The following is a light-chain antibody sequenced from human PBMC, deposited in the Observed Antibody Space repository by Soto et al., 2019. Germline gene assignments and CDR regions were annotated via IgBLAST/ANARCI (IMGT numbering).Light chain of an antibody. J-gene: IGLJ3*02. Sequence: QSVLTQSSSASASLGSSVKLTCTLSSGHSSYIIAWHQQQPGKAPRYLMKLEGSGSYNKGSGVPDRFSGSGSGADRYLTISNLQFEDEADYYCETWHSDTRVFGGGTKLTVL. CDR1: SGHSSYI. CDR3: ETWHSDTRV. V-gene: IGLV4-60*02. CDR2: LEGSGSY.